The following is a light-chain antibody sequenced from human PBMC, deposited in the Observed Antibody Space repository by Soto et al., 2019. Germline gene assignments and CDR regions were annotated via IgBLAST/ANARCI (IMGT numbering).Light chain of an antibody. CDR2: GAS. Sequence: EIVMTQSPATLSVSQGQRASLSCRASQSVSTTVAWYHQKPGQAPRLLVYGASTRATGIPARFSGSGAGTDFTLTISRLEPEDFAVYYCQLYGVRSPRITFGQGTRLEIK. J-gene: IGKJ5*01. CDR1: QSVSTT. V-gene: IGKV3-15*01. CDR3: QLYGVRSPRIT.